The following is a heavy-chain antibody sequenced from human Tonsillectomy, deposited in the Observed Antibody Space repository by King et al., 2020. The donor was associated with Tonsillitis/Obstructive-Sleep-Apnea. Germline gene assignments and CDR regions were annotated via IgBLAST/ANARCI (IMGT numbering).Heavy chain of an antibody. Sequence: VQLVQSGAEVKKPGESLMISCEGSGYSFTSYWIAWVRQMPGKGLEWMGSIYPGDSDTRCSSSFQGQVTISVDKSISTAYLQWSSLKASDTAMYYCARALPGYCSSTSCSFDYWGQGTLVTVSS. J-gene: IGHJ4*02. CDR2: IYPGDSDT. D-gene: IGHD2-2*01. CDR1: GYSFTSYW. CDR3: ARALPGYCSSTSCSFDY. V-gene: IGHV5-51*01.